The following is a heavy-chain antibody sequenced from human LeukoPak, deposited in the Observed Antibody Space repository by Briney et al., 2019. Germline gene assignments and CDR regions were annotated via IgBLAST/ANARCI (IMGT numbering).Heavy chain of an antibody. CDR1: GFTFTNYA. V-gene: IGHV3-23*01. D-gene: IGHD1-26*01. CDR2: IGGDGASS. CDR3: ARRVGGTPDY. J-gene: IGHJ4*02. Sequence: PGGSLRLSCAASGFTFTNYAMTWVRQTPGKGLELVSAIGGDGASSDYADSVKGRFTISRDNSKNTLYLQMNSLRAEDTALYYCARRVGGTPDYWGLGTLVTVSS.